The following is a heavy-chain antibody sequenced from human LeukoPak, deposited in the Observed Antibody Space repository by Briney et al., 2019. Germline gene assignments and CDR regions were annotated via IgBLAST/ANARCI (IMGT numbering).Heavy chain of an antibody. V-gene: IGHV1-2*02. CDR3: ARDNSGSYSLGY. CDR2: INPNSGGT. CDR1: GYTFTGYY. J-gene: IGHJ4*02. D-gene: IGHD1-26*01. Sequence: GASVKVSCKASGYTFTGYYMHWVRQAPGQGLEGMGWINPNSGGTNYAQKFQGRVTMTRDTSISTAYMELSRLRSDDTAVYYCARDNSGSYSLGYWGQGTLVTVSS.